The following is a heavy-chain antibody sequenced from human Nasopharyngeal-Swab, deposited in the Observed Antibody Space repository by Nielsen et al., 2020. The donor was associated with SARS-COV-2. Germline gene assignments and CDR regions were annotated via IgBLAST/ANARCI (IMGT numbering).Heavy chain of an antibody. CDR3: AGRGISISGDYYYYMDV. CDR2: ISGDGTDT. CDR1: GFSLGSFA. V-gene: IGHV3-43*02. J-gene: IGHJ6*03. Sequence: GGSLRLSCAASGFSLGSFAMHWVRQTPGKGLEWISLISGDGTDTFYADSVKGRFTISRDNTKSSLYLQMNSLRGEDTGVYYCAGRGISISGDYYYYMDVWGKGTPVTVSS. D-gene: IGHD2-2*01.